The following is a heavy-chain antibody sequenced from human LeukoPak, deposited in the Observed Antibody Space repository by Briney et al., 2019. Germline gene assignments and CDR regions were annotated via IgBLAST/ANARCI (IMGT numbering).Heavy chain of an antibody. J-gene: IGHJ6*04. V-gene: IGHV4-34*01. Sequence: PSETLSLTCAASGGFFSDYYWNWIRQSPGKGLEWIGEIKHSGTTNYNPSLKSRVTISVDTSKNQFSLRLSSVTAADTAIYHCSRGLRLPSRSTPAVPHVWSKGTTVTVSA. CDR3: SRGLRLPSRSTPAVPHV. CDR2: IKHSGTT. D-gene: IGHD6-19*01. CDR1: GGFFSDYY.